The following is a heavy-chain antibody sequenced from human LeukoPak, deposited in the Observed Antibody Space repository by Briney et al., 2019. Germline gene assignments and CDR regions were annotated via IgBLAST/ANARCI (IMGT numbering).Heavy chain of an antibody. J-gene: IGHJ4*02. CDR2: INPSGGST. CDR1: GYTFTGYY. V-gene: IGHV1-46*01. D-gene: IGHD1-26*01. CDR3: ARDRLLYSGSFPGGY. Sequence: GASVKVSCKASGYTFTGYYMHWVRQAPGQGLEWMGIINPSGGSTSYAQKFQGRVTMTRDTSTSTVYMELSSLRSEDTAVYYCARDRLLYSGSFPGGYWGQGTLVTVSS.